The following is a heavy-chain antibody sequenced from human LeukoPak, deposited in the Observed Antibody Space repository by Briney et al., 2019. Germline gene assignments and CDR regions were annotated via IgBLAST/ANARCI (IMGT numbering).Heavy chain of an antibody. Sequence: GGSLRLSCAASGFTFTRFWLTWVRQSPGKGPEWVANINPDGTKTTYVDSVEGRFAISRDNAKNSVFLLMTSLRAEDTAMYYCATAPASVDSSWGQGTLVAVSS. CDR1: GFTFTRFW. D-gene: IGHD3-3*01. J-gene: IGHJ5*02. V-gene: IGHV3-7*01. CDR2: INPDGTKT. CDR3: ATAPASVDSS.